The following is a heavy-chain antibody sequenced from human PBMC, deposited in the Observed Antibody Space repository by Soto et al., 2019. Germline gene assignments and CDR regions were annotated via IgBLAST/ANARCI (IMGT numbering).Heavy chain of an antibody. V-gene: IGHV5-10-1*01. CDR3: ASLYSSSPNSYGMDV. Sequence: GESLKISCKGSGYSFTSYWISWVRQMPGKGLEWMGRIDPSDSYTNYSPSFQGHVTISADKSISTAYLQWSSLKASDTAIYYCASLYSSSPNSYGMDVWGQGTTVTVSS. CDR1: GYSFTSYW. CDR2: IDPSDSYT. J-gene: IGHJ6*02. D-gene: IGHD6-6*01.